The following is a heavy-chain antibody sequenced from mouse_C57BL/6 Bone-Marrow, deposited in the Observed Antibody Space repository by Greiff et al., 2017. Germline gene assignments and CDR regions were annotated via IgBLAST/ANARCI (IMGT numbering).Heavy chain of an antibody. CDR2: ISSGGSYT. V-gene: IGHV5-6*01. CDR1: GFPFSSYG. CDR3: ARQPY. J-gene: IGHJ3*01. Sequence: EVQVVESGGDLVKPGGSLKLSCAASGFPFSSYGLSWVRQTPDKRLEWVATISSGGSYTYYPDSVKGRFTISRDNAKNTLYLQMSSLKSEDTAMYYCARQPYWGQGTLVTVSA.